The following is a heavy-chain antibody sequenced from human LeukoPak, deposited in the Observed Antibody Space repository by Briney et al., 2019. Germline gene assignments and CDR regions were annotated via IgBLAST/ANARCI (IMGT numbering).Heavy chain of an antibody. D-gene: IGHD1-26*01. CDR1: GGSFSGYF. CDR3: VLGHWEPKGAY. CDR2: VDHSGNT. V-gene: IGHV4-34*01. Sequence: NPSETLSLTCAVYGGSFSGYFWNWIRQPPGKGLEWIGEVDHSGNTNYNPSLKSRVTISLDTSRNQFSLKLNSMTAADTAVYYCVLGHWEPKGAYWGQGTLVTVSS. J-gene: IGHJ4*02.